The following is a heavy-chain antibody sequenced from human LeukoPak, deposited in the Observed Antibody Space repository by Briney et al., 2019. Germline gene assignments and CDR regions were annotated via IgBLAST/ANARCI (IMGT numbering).Heavy chain of an antibody. J-gene: IGHJ4*02. CDR3: ARDVGYSYVDY. CDR1: GGSISSYY. D-gene: IGHD5-18*01. Sequence: SETLSLTCTVSGGSISSYYWSWIRQPPGKGLEWIGYIYYSGSTNYNPSLKSRVTISVDTSKNQFSLKLSSVTAADTAVYYCARDVGYSYVDYWGQGTLVTVSS. CDR2: IYYSGST. V-gene: IGHV4-59*01.